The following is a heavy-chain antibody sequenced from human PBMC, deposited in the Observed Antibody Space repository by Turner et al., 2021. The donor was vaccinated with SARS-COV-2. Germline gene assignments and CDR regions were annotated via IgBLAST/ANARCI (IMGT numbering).Heavy chain of an antibody. CDR3: YRGPDAFDI. Sequence: QVQLVQSGAEVKKPGASGKVSCKASGYTFTGYYMHWVRQAPGQGLEWMGCINPNSGGTNYVPKFQGRVTMTRDTSISTAYMEVSRLRSDDTAVYYCYRGPDAFDIWGQGTMVTVSS. V-gene: IGHV1-2*02. D-gene: IGHD4-4*01. J-gene: IGHJ3*02. CDR1: GYTFTGYY. CDR2: INPNSGGT.